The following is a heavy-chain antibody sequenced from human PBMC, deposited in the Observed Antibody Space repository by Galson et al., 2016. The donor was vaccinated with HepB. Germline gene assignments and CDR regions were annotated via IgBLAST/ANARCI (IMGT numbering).Heavy chain of an antibody. Sequence: ETLSLTCDVSGASISIGYWWNRVRQSAGKGLEWIGEIHHSGSTNYNPSLKSRVTISVDKNKNQSSLRLSFVTAADTPLYFCARSGDYCLHYWGQGTLVTVSS. J-gene: IGHJ4*02. CDR3: ARSGDYCLHY. V-gene: IGHV4-4*01. CDR1: GASISIGYW. CDR2: IHHSGST. D-gene: IGHD3-22*01.